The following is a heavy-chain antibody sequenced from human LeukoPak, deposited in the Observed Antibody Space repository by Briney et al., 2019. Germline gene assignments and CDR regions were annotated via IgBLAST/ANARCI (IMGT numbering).Heavy chain of an antibody. CDR2: INHSGST. V-gene: IGHV4-34*01. CDR1: GGSFSGYY. CDR3: ARNRVYAPQDGMDV. Sequence: PSETLSLTCAVYGGSFSGYYWSWIRQPPGKGLEWIGEINHSGSTNYNPSLKSRVTISVDTSKNQFSLKLSPVTAADTAVYYCARNRVYAPQDGMDVWGQGTTVTVSS. J-gene: IGHJ6*02. D-gene: IGHD2-8*01.